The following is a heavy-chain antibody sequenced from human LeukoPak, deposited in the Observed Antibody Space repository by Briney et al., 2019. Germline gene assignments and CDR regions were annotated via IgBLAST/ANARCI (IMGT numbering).Heavy chain of an antibody. J-gene: IGHJ6*02. Sequence: GASVKVSCKASGYTFTSYGISWVRQAPGQGLEWMGWISAYNGNTNYAQKLQGRVTMTTDTSTSTAYMELRSLRSDDTAVYYCARWQWLAYYYGMDVWGQGTTVTVSS. CDR2: ISAYNGNT. V-gene: IGHV1-18*01. CDR3: ARWQWLAYYYGMDV. CDR1: GYTFTSYG. D-gene: IGHD6-19*01.